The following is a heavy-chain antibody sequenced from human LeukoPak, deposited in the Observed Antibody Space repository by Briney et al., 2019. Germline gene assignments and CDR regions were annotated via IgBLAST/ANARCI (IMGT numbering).Heavy chain of an antibody. D-gene: IGHD3-22*01. CDR1: GFTVSAYA. J-gene: IGHJ4*02. V-gene: IGHV3-23*01. CDR2: IYDDNT. CDR3: ARAAYDNSGYLTL. Sequence: QPGGSLRLSCAASGFTVSAYAMAWVRQAPGKGLEWVSTIYDDNTYYADSVKGRFTISRDNSKNTLYLQMNSLRAEDTAVYYCARAAYDNSGYLTLWGQGTLVTVSS.